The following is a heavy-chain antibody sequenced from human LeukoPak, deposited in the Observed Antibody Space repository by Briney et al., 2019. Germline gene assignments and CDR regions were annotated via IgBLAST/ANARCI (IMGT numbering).Heavy chain of an antibody. Sequence: PGGSLRLSCAASGFTFDDYAMHWVRQAPGKGLEWVSGISWNSGSIGYADSVKGRFTISRDNAKNSLYLQMNSLRAEDMALYYCAKGSSGSYANYYFDYWGQGTLVTVSS. CDR2: ISWNSGSI. J-gene: IGHJ4*02. D-gene: IGHD1-26*01. CDR3: AKGSSGSYANYYFDY. CDR1: GFTFDDYA. V-gene: IGHV3-9*03.